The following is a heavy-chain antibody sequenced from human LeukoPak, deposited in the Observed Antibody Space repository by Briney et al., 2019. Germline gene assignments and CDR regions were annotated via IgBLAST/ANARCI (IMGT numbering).Heavy chain of an antibody. D-gene: IGHD3-22*01. V-gene: IGHV3-30*03. J-gene: IGHJ4*02. CDR1: GFTFSNYA. CDR2: ISYDGSSE. Sequence: GGSLRLSCAASGFTFSNYAMHWVRQAPGKGLEWVAVISYDGSSEYYADSVKGRFTISRDNSKMMYLQMNSLRADDTAVYYCAREGYYYDSSGYSYYFDSWGQGTLVNVSS. CDR3: AREGYYYDSSGYSYYFDS.